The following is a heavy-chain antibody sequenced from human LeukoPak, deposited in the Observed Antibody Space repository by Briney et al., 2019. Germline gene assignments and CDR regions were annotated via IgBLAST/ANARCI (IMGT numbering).Heavy chain of an antibody. CDR2: IYTSGST. CDR1: GGSISSGSYY. V-gene: IGHV4-61*02. CDR3: ARESLGATTGFDY. D-gene: IGHD1-26*01. J-gene: IGHJ4*02. Sequence: SETLSLTCTVSGGSISSGSYYWSWIRQPAGKGLEWIGRIYTSGSTNYNPSLKSRVTISVDTSKNQFSLKLSSVTAADTAVYYCARESLGATTGFDYWGRGTLVTVSS.